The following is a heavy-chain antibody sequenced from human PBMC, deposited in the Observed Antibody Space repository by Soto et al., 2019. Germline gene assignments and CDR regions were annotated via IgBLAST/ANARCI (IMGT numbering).Heavy chain of an antibody. CDR3: AKAALDSSGYYSSYFDY. V-gene: IGHV3-23*04. D-gene: IGHD3-22*01. Sequence: VQLVESGGGVVQPGRSLRLSCAASGFTFSSYAMSWVRQAPGKGLEWVSAISGSGGSTYYADSVKGRFTISRDNSKNTLYLQMNSLRAEDTAVYYCAKAALDSSGYYSSYFDYWGQGTLVTVSS. CDR2: ISGSGGST. CDR1: GFTFSSYA. J-gene: IGHJ4*02.